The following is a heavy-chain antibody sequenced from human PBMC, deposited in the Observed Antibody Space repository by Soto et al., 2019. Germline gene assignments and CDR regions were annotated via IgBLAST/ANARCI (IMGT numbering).Heavy chain of an antibody. CDR2: ISYDGSNK. Sequence: QVQLVESGGGVVQPGRSLRLSCAASGFTFSSYGMHWVRQAPGKGLEWVAVISYDGSNKYYADSVKGRFTISRDNSKNALYEKRTSRRAESRVVFSGANDPGAGNNYGDSWGEGTLVPVSS. V-gene: IGHV3-30*18. J-gene: IGHJ4*02. D-gene: IGHD5-12*01. CDR3: ANDPGAGNNYGDS. CDR1: GFTFSSYG.